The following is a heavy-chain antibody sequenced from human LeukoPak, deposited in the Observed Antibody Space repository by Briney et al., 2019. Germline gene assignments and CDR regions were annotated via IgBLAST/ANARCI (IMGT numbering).Heavy chain of an antibody. CDR3: ARESPTMLDFDY. J-gene: IGHJ4*02. V-gene: IGHV1-69*05. CDR2: IIPIFGTA. CDR1: GGTFSSYA. Sequence: ASVKVSCKASGGTFSSYAISWVRQAPGQGLKWMGRIIPIFGTANYAQKFQGRVTITTDESTSTAYMELSSLRSEDTAVYYCARESPTMLDFDYWGQGTLVTVSS. D-gene: IGHD3-10*02.